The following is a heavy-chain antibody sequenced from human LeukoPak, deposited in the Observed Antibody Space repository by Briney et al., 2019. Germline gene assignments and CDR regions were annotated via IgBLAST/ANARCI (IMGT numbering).Heavy chain of an antibody. CDR3: ARDGYYDSSGYSNDAFDI. Sequence: GASVKVSCKASGYTFTSYYMHWVRQAPGQGLEWMGIINPSGGSTSYAQKFQDRVTMTRDTSTSTVYMELSSLRSEDTAVYYCARDGYYDSSGYSNDAFDIWGQGTMVTVSS. D-gene: IGHD3-22*01. V-gene: IGHV1-46*01. CDR1: GYTFTSYY. CDR2: INPSGGST. J-gene: IGHJ3*02.